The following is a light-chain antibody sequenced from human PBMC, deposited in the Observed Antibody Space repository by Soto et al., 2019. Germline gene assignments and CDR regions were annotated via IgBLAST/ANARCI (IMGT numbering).Light chain of an antibody. CDR3: QQSYSTTWT. Sequence: IQLTQSPSSLSASVGDRVTIACRASPGISSYLASYQQKPGKAPKLLIYAASSLHTGVPSRFSGSGSGTDFTLTISSLQPEDVATYYCQQSYSTTWTFGQGTKV. J-gene: IGKJ1*01. CDR2: AAS. V-gene: IGKV1-39*01. CDR1: PGISSY.